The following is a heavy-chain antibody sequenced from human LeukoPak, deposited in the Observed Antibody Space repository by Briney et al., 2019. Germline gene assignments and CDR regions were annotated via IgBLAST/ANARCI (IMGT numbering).Heavy chain of an antibody. D-gene: IGHD1-14*01. CDR2: ISSSVGTT. CDR3: ARDKYRQPDYYYYMDV. Sequence: GGSLRLSCAASGFSFSDYYMSWIRQAPGKGLEWFSYISSSVGTTYYADSLKGRFSISRDNAKNSLYLQMNSLRVEDTAVYYCARDKYRQPDYYYYMDVWGEGTSVTVSS. J-gene: IGHJ6*03. CDR1: GFSFSDYY. V-gene: IGHV3-11*01.